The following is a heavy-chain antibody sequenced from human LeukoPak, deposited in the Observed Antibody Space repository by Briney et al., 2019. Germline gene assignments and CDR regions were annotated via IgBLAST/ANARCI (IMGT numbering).Heavy chain of an antibody. V-gene: IGHV4-59*08. CDR1: GGSIGGNY. J-gene: IGHJ4*02. D-gene: IGHD2-21*01. CDR3: ARHLVSKNYFEY. CDR2: IYYTGST. Sequence: SETLSLTCAVSGGSIGGNYWSWIRQPPGKGLEWMGFIYYTGSTKYNPSLESRATMSVDTSKNQFSVNLISLTAADTAVYFCARHLVSKNYFEYWGQGILVSVSS.